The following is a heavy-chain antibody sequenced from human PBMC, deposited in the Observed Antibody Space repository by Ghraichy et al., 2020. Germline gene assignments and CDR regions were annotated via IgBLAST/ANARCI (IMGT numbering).Heavy chain of an antibody. V-gene: IGHV3-21*01. Sequence: GGSLRLSCAASGFTFSSYSMNWVRQAPGKGLEWVSSISSSSGYIYYADSVKGRFTISRDNANNSLYLQMNSPRAEDTAVYYCARDPEGTYYYYGMDVWGQRTTVTV. CDR2: ISSSSGYI. CDR3: ARDPEGTYYYYGMDV. CDR1: GFTFSSYS. J-gene: IGHJ6*02.